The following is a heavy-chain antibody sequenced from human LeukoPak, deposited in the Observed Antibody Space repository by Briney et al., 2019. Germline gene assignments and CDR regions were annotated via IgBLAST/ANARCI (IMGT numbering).Heavy chain of an antibody. Sequence: GGSLRLSCAASGFTFSSYVMSWVRQAPGKGLEWVSATSGSGGSTYYADSVKGRLTISRDNSKNTLYLQMNSLRAEDTAVYYCAKVANWNYVLLDYWGQGTLVTVSS. V-gene: IGHV3-23*01. CDR3: AKVANWNYVLLDY. D-gene: IGHD1-7*01. CDR2: TSGSGGST. J-gene: IGHJ4*02. CDR1: GFTFSSYV.